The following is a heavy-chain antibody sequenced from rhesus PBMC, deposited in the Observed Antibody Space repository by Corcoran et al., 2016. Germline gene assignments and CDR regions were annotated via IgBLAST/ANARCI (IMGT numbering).Heavy chain of an antibody. CDR3: ARVKYDSEY. CDR1: GFAFGSYA. CDR2: IIPVVGIT. J-gene: IGHJ4*01. V-gene: IGHV1-198*02. Sequence: QVQLVQSGAEVKKPGASVTVSCKASGFAFGSYAISWVRPAPGQGLEWSGVIIPVVGITNYAEKFQGRVTMTADTSTSTVYMELSSLRSEDTAGDFCARVKYDSEYWGQGVRVTVSS. D-gene: IGHD2-15*01.